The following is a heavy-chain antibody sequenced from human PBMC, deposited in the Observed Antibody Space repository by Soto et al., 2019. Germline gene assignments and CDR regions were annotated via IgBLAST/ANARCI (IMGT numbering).Heavy chain of an antibody. CDR1: GFTFSNDG. CDR2: ISSDGRNE. D-gene: IGHD1-1*01. V-gene: IGHV3-30*03. Sequence: QVQLVESGGSVVQPGGSLRLSCVVSGFTFSNDGMLWVRQAPDKGLEWVTTISSDGRNEHYADSVKGRFTVSRDNSKNTLYLPMDSLRDEDTAVYYCARGGTPYFDFWGQGTLVTVSS. CDR3: ARGGTPYFDF. J-gene: IGHJ4*02.